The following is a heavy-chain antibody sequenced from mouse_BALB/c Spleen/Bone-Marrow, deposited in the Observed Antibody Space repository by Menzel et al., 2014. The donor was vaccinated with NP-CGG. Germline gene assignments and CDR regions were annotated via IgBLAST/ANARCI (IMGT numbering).Heavy chain of an antibody. J-gene: IGHJ1*01. CDR1: GFNIKDTY. CDR3: ALITTATFSYWYFDV. V-gene: IGHV14-3*02. Sequence: DVHLVESGAELVKPGASVKLSCTASGFNIKDTYMHWVKQRPEQGLEWIGRIDPANGYSIYDPKFQGKATITADTTSNTAHLQLSSLTSEDTAVYYCALITTATFSYWYFDVWGAGTTVTVSS. D-gene: IGHD1-2*01. CDR2: IDPANGYS.